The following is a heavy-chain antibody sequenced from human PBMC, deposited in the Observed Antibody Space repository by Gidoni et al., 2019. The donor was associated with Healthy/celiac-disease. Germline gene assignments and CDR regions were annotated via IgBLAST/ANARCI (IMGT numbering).Heavy chain of an antibody. CDR1: GFTFSSYA. CDR2: ISGSGGST. J-gene: IGHJ4*02. D-gene: IGHD5-12*01. CDR3: AKDSGYGNTDFDY. Sequence: EVQLLESGGGLVQPGGSLRLSCAASGFTFSSYAMSWVRHAPGKGLEWVSAISGSGGSTYYADSVKGRFTISRDNSNNTLYLQMNSLRAEDTAVYYCAKDSGYGNTDFDYWGQGTLVTVSS. V-gene: IGHV3-23*01.